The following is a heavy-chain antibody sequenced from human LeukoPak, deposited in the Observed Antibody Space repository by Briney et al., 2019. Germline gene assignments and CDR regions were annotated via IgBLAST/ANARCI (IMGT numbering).Heavy chain of an antibody. D-gene: IGHD6-19*01. CDR1: GGSISSYY. Sequence: SETLSLTCTVSGGSISSYYWSWIRQAPGKGLEWIGYIYYSGSTNYNPSLKSRVTISVDTSKNQFSLKLSSVTAADTAVYYCARHDGGGWSFDYWGQGTLVTVSS. CDR3: ARHDGGGWSFDY. V-gene: IGHV4-59*08. J-gene: IGHJ4*02. CDR2: IYYSGST.